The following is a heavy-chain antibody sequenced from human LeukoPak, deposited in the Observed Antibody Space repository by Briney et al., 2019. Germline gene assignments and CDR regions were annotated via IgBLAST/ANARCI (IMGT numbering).Heavy chain of an antibody. V-gene: IGHV4-59*01. D-gene: IGHD1-26*01. Sequence: SETLSLTCTFSGGSINNFYWSWIRQPPGKGLEWIGYIYYSGSTNYNPSLKSRVTISLDTSKNQFSLKLSSVTAADTAVYYCARGVGATVWGQGTTVTVS. CDR3: ARGVGATV. CDR1: GGSINNFY. CDR2: IYYSGST. J-gene: IGHJ3*01.